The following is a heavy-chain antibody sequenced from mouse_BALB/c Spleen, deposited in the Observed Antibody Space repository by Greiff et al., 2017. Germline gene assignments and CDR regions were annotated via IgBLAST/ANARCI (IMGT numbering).Heavy chain of an antibody. Sequence: EVQLVESGGGLVKPGASLKLSCAASGFTFSSYAMSWVRQTPEERLEWVASISSGGSTYYPDSVKGRFTISRDNARNIRYLQMSSLRSEDTAMYYCARGGDYRYDGFDYWGQGTTLTVSA. V-gene: IGHV5-6-5*01. CDR3: ARGGDYRYDGFDY. J-gene: IGHJ2*01. CDR1: GFTFSSYA. D-gene: IGHD2-14*01. CDR2: ISSGGST.